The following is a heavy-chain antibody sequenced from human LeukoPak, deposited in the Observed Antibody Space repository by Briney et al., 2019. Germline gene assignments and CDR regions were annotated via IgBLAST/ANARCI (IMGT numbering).Heavy chain of an antibody. CDR1: RFTFSTYS. CDR2: ISSGSTNI. J-gene: IGHJ3*02. V-gene: IGHV3-48*01. Sequence: PGGSLRLSCVASRFTFSTYSMNWVRQAPGRGLEWVSYISSGSTNIYYEDSVKGRFIVSRDNAKNSLYLHMASLRAEDTAVYYCVRNDGDNAFDIWGQGTMVIVSS. CDR3: VRNDGDNAFDI. D-gene: IGHD4-17*01.